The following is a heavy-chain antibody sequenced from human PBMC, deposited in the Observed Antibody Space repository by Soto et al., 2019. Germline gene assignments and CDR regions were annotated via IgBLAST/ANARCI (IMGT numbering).Heavy chain of an antibody. CDR3: ARGRAITMVRGVITYYGMDV. D-gene: IGHD3-10*01. V-gene: IGHV1-18*01. J-gene: IGHJ6*02. CDR1: GYTFTSYG. CDR2: ISAYNGNT. Sequence: ASVKVSCKASGYTFTSYGISWVRQAPGQGLEWMGWISAYNGNTNYAQKLQGRVTMTTDTSTSTAYMELRSLRSDDTAVYYCARGRAITMVRGVITYYGMDVWGQGTTVTVSS.